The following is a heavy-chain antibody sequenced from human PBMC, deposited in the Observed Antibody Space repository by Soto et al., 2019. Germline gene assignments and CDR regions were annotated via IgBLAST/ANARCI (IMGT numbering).Heavy chain of an antibody. J-gene: IGHJ4*02. CDR3: ARGSSSWYDY. Sequence: SVKVSCKASGYTFTTYCMHWVRQAPGQGLEWMGKINPSGGDATYTQKFQGRVTMTRDTSTSTVYMELSSLKSEDTAVYYCARGSSSWYDYWGQGTLVTVSS. D-gene: IGHD6-13*01. CDR1: GYTFTTYC. CDR2: INPSGGDA. V-gene: IGHV1-46*01.